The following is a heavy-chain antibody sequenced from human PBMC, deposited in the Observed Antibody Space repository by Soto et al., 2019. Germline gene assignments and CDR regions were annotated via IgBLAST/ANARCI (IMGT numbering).Heavy chain of an antibody. V-gene: IGHV3-64D*08. D-gene: IGHD3-3*01. Sequence: PGGSLRLSCAASGFTLSGYAMDWVRQAPGKGLEYVSAISNDGVSRYYADSVKGRFTISRDDSKNTLYLQMSSLRDEDTAVYYCASISFTIFGTRQDQEYWSQGTLVTVSS. CDR1: GFTLSGYA. J-gene: IGHJ4*02. CDR2: ISNDGVSR. CDR3: ASISFTIFGTRQDQEY.